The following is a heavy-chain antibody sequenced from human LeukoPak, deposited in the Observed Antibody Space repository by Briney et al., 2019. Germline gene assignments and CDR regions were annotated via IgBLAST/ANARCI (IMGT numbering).Heavy chain of an antibody. CDR2: ISYNRDGI. CDR3: AKGAAAGIRGYFDY. V-gene: IGHV3-9*01. Sequence: GRSLRLSCVASGFTFDDYAMHWVRQAPGKGLEWVSGISYNRDGIGYADSVKGRFTVSRDNAKNSLYLQMNSLRSEDTALYYCAKGAAAGIRGYFDYWGQGILVTVSS. J-gene: IGHJ4*02. D-gene: IGHD6-25*01. CDR1: GFTFDDYA.